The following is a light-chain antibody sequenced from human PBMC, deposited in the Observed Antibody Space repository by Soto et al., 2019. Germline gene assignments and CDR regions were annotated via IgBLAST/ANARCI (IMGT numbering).Light chain of an antibody. CDR2: LNSDGSH. J-gene: IGLJ2*01. CDR1: SGHSRYA. CDR3: QTWGTGIRV. V-gene: IGLV4-69*01. Sequence: QLVLTQSPSASASLGASVKLTCTLSSGHSRYAIAWHQQQPEEGPRYLMKLNSDGSHSKGDGIPDRFSGSSSGAERYLTISSVQSEDEADYYCQTWGTGIRVFGGGTKLTVL.